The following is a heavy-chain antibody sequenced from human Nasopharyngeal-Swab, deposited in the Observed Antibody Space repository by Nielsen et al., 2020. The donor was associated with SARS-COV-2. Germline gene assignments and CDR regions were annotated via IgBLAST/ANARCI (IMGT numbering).Heavy chain of an antibody. V-gene: IGHV3-33*01. D-gene: IGHD3-3*01. Sequence: GGSLRLSCAASGFTFSSYGMHWVRQAPGKGLEWVAVIWYDGSNKYYADSVKGRFTTSRDNSKNTLYLQMNSLRAEDTAVYYCARDAPYDFWNRYNWFDPWGQGTLVTVSS. CDR2: IWYDGSNK. J-gene: IGHJ5*02. CDR3: ARDAPYDFWNRYNWFDP. CDR1: GFTFSSYG.